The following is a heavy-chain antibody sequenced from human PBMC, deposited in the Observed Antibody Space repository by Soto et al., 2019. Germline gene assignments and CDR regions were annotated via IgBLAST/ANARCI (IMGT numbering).Heavy chain of an antibody. CDR1: GFTFSSYA. J-gene: IGHJ6*02. Sequence: GGSLRLSCAASGFTFSSYAMSWVRQAPGKGLEWVSAISGSGGSTYYADSVKGRFTISRDNSKNTLYLQMNSLRAEDTAVYYCAKGAEELRFLEWLPTRYYYYYGMDVWGQGTTVTVSS. CDR2: ISGSGGST. D-gene: IGHD3-3*01. CDR3: AKGAEELRFLEWLPTRYYYYYGMDV. V-gene: IGHV3-23*01.